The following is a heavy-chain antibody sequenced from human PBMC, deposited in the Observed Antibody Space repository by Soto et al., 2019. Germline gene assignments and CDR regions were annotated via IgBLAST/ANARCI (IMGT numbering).Heavy chain of an antibody. V-gene: IGHV1-18*04. J-gene: IGHJ6*02. CDR2: ISAYNGNT. D-gene: IGHD3-16*01. CDR3: AREGVWGDYYYYGMDV. CDR1: GYTFTSYG. Sequence: SVKVSCKASGYTFTSYGISWVRQAPGQGLEWMGWISAYNGNTNYAQKLQGRVTMTTDTSTSTAYMELRSLRSDDTAVYYCAREGVWGDYYYYGMDVWGQGTTVTVSS.